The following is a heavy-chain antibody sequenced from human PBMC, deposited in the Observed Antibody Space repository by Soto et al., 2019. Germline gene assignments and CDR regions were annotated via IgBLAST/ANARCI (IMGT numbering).Heavy chain of an antibody. CDR1: GYTFTNYG. CDR2: ISTYNGNT. CDR3: ARGTIAAAGNNWFDP. J-gene: IGHJ5*02. Sequence: ASVKVSCKASGYTFTNYGINWVRQSPGQGLEWMGWISTYNGNTNYAQNLQGRVTMTTDTSTSTAYMELRSLRSDDTAVYYCARGTIAAAGNNWFDPWGQGTLVNVSS. D-gene: IGHD6-13*01. V-gene: IGHV1-18*01.